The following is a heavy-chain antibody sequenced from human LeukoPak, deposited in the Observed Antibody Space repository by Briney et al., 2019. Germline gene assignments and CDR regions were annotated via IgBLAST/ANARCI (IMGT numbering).Heavy chain of an antibody. J-gene: IGHJ4*02. CDR2: ISGSGGST. CDR1: GFTFSSYA. CDR3: AKVSSYGLTIDY. D-gene: IGHD5-18*01. V-gene: IGHV3-23*01. Sequence: GGSLRLSCAASGFTFSSYAMSWVRQAPGKGLEWVSAISGSGGSTYYADSVKGRFTSSRGNSKNTLYLQMNSLRAEDTAVYYCAKVSSYGLTIDYWGQGTLVTVSS.